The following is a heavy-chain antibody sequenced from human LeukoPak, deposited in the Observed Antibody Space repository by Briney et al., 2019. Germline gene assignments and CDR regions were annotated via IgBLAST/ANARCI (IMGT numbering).Heavy chain of an antibody. J-gene: IGHJ4*02. D-gene: IGHD6-19*01. CDR2: ISSSSSCI. CDR3: ARGMAVAEFDY. Sequence: GGSLRLSCAASGFTFSSYSMNWVRQAPGKGLEWVSSISSSSSCIYYADSVKGRFTISRDNAKNSLYLQMNSLRAEDTAVYYCARGMAVAEFDYWGQGTLVTVSS. V-gene: IGHV3-21*01. CDR1: GFTFSSYS.